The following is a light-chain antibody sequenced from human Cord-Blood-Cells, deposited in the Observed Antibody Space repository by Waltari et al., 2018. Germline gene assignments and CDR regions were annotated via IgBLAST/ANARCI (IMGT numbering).Light chain of an antibody. CDR3: QQYDNLPPFT. CDR1: QDTSNY. J-gene: IGKJ3*01. Sequence: DIQMTQSPSSLSASVGDRVTITCQASQDTSNYLNWYQQKPGQAPKLLIYDASNLETGVPSRFSGSGSGTDFTFTISSLQPEDIATYYCQQYDNLPPFTFGPGTKVDIK. V-gene: IGKV1-33*01. CDR2: DAS.